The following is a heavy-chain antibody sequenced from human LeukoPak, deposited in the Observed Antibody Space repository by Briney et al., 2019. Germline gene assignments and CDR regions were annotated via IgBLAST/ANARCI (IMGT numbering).Heavy chain of an antibody. CDR1: GGTFSSYA. D-gene: IGHD2-8*01. Sequence: SVKVSCKASGGTFSSYAISWVRQAPGQGLEWMGRIIPILGIANYAQKFQGRVTITADKSTSTAYVELSSLRSEDTAVYYCARGGYCTNGVCLFLYYWGQGTLVTVSS. CDR3: ARGGYCTNGVCLFLYY. V-gene: IGHV1-69*04. J-gene: IGHJ4*02. CDR2: IIPILGIA.